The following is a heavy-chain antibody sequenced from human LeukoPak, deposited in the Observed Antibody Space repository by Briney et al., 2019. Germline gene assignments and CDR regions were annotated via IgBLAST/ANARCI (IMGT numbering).Heavy chain of an antibody. J-gene: IGHJ4*02. CDR3: ARDTDSSGWFNSVDY. CDR2: INTNTGNP. V-gene: IGHV7-4-1*02. D-gene: IGHD6-19*01. CDR1: GYTFTSYA. Sequence: GASVKVSCKASGYTFTSYAMNWVRQAPGQGLEWVGWINTNTGNPTYAQGFTGRFVFSLDTSVSTAYLQISSLKAEDTAVYYCARDTDSSGWFNSVDYWGQGTLVTVSS.